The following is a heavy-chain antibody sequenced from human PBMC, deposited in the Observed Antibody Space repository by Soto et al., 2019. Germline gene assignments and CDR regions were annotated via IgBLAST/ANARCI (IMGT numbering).Heavy chain of an antibody. CDR3: ARVGVGLAAPRVWPY. J-gene: IGHJ4*02. V-gene: IGHV1-18*01. Sequence: ASVKVSCKASGYTFTSYGISWVRQAPGQGLEWMAWINPYNGNTKYAEKFLGRVTVTTDTSTATAYMEVRSLTSDDTAVFYCARVGVGLAAPRVWPYWGQGTPVTAPQ. CDR2: INPYNGNT. D-gene: IGHD6-13*01. CDR1: GYTFTSYG.